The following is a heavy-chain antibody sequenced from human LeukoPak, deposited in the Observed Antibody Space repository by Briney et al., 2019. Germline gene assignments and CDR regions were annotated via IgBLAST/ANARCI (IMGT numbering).Heavy chain of an antibody. D-gene: IGHD5-18*01. CDR3: ARHEGYSYPPHY. V-gene: IGHV4-4*09. J-gene: IGHJ4*02. Sequence: SETLSLTCTVSGGSISSYYWSWIRQPPGKGLEWIGYIYTSGSTNYNPSLKSRVTISVDTSKNQFSLKLSSVTAADTAVYYRARHEGYSYPPHYWGQGTLVTASS. CDR1: GGSISSYY. CDR2: IYTSGST.